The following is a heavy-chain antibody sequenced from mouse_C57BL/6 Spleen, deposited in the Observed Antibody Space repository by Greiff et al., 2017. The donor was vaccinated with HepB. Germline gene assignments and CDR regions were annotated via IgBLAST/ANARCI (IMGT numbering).Heavy chain of an antibody. D-gene: IGHD1-1*01. V-gene: IGHV1-82*01. J-gene: IGHJ1*03. CDR2: IYPGDGDT. Sequence: QVQLQQSGPELVKPGASVKISCKASGYAFSSSWMNWVKQRPGKGLEWIGRIYPGDGDTNYNGKFKGKATLTADKSSSTAYMQLSSLTSEDSAVYFCARLGYGSSYWYFDGWGTGTTVTVSS. CDR3: ARLGYGSSYWYFDG. CDR1: GYAFSSSW.